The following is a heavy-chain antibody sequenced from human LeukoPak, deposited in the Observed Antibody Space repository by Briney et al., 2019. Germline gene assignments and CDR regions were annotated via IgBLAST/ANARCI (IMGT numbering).Heavy chain of an antibody. V-gene: IGHV4-59*01. CDR1: GGSISSYY. CDR2: IYCSGST. J-gene: IGHJ4*02. CDR3: ARVKDYYDSSGPPDY. D-gene: IGHD3-22*01. Sequence: SETLSLTCTVSGGSISSYYWSWIRQPPGKGLEWIGYIYCSGSTNYNPSLKSRVTISVDTSKNQFSLKLSSVTAADTAVYYCARVKDYYDSSGPPDYWGQGTLVTVSS.